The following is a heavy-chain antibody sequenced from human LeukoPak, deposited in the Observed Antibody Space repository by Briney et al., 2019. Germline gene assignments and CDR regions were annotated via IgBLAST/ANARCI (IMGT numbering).Heavy chain of an antibody. V-gene: IGHV4-59*06. D-gene: IGHD3-10*01. CDR2: IYYSGST. CDR3: ARTMVRGVILVCGDNWFDP. J-gene: IGHJ5*02. CDR1: GGSISSYY. Sequence: SETLSLTCTVSGGSISSYYWSWIRQHPGKGLEWIGYIYYSGSTYYNPSLKSRVTISVDTSKNQFSLKLSSVTAADTAVYYCARTMVRGVILVCGDNWFDPWGQGTLVTVSS.